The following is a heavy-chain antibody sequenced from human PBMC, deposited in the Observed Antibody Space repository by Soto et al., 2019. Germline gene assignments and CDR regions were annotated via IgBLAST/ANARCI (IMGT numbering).Heavy chain of an antibody. CDR1: GFTFSFYG. V-gene: IGHV3-30*18. D-gene: IGHD5-18*01. CDR3: AKERRYSLDAFDI. Sequence: QVQLVESGGGVVQPGRSLRLSCAASGFTFSFYGMHWVRQAPGKGLEWVTVISYDGSDKYYADSVKGRFTISRDNSKNTLYLQINSLRAEDTAVDYCAKERRYSLDAFDIWGQGTMVTVSS. J-gene: IGHJ3*02. CDR2: ISYDGSDK.